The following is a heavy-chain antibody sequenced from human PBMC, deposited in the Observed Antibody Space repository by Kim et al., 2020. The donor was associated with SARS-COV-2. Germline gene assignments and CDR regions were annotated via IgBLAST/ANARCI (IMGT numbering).Heavy chain of an antibody. CDR2: FYYSGST. Sequence: KGLEWIGNFYYSGSTYYNPSLKSRVTISVDTSKNQFSLRLTSVSAADTAVYYCARGLTSREGWGNWFDPWGQGTLVTVSS. V-gene: IGHV4-39*01. D-gene: IGHD3-16*01. J-gene: IGHJ5*02. CDR3: ARGLTSREGWGNWFDP.